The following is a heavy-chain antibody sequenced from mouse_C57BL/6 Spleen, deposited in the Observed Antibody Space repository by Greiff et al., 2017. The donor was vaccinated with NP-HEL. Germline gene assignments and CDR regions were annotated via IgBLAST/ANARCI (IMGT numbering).Heavy chain of an antibody. D-gene: IGHD2-4*01. CDR3: ARDDYDGRIDY. Sequence: QVQLQQPGAELVRPGSSVKLSCKASGYTFTSYWMHWVKQRPIPGLEWIGNIDPSDSDTHYNQKFKDKATLTVDKSSSTAYMQRSSLTSEDAAVYCCARDDYDGRIDYWGQGTTLTVSS. V-gene: IGHV1-52*01. J-gene: IGHJ2*01. CDR1: GYTFTSYW. CDR2: IDPSDSDT.